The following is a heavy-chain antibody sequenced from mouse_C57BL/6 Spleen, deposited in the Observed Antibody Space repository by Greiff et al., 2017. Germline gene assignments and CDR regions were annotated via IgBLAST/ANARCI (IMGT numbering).Heavy chain of an antibody. D-gene: IGHD2-4*01. CDR3: AKFSYDYDGGYAMDD. Sequence: VQLQQSGPVLVKPGASVKMSCKASGYTFTDYYMNWVKQSHGKSLEWIGVINPYNGGTSYNQKFKGKATLTVDKSSSTAYMELNSLTSEDSAVYYCAKFSYDYDGGYAMDDWGQGTSVTVSS. CDR2: INPYNGGT. J-gene: IGHJ4*01. CDR1: GYTFTDYY. V-gene: IGHV1-19*01.